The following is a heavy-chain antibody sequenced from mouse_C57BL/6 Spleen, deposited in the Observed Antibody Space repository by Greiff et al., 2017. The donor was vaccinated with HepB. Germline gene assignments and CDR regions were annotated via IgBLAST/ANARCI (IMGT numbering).Heavy chain of an antibody. Sequence: QVQLQQPGAELVRPGTSVKLSCKASGYTFTSYWMHWVKQRPGQGLEWIGVIDPSDSYTNYNQKFKGKATLTVDTSSSTAYMQLSSLTSEDSAVYYCARVGGGYYDYWGQGTTLTVSS. D-gene: IGHD2-3*01. CDR2: IDPSDSYT. CDR3: ARVGGGYYDY. CDR1: GYTFTSYW. V-gene: IGHV1-59*01. J-gene: IGHJ2*01.